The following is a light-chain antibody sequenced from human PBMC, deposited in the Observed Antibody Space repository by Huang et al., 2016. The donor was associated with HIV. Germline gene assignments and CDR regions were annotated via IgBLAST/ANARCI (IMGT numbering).Light chain of an antibody. J-gene: IGKJ3*01. V-gene: IGKV3-20*01. CDR3: QQYGTSRIT. CDR1: QSVSSSY. CDR2: GAS. Sequence: EIVLTQSPGTLSLSPGERATLSCRASQSVSSSYLAWYKQKPGQVPRLLIYGASNRATGVPDRFSGSGSGTDFILTISRLEPEDFAVYYCQQYGTSRITFGPGTKVDIK.